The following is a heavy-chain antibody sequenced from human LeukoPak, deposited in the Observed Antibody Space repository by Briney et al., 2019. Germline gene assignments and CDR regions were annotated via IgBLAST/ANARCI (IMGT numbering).Heavy chain of an antibody. V-gene: IGHV3-7*01. CDR3: ARNQRRLDY. CDR2: IKQDGSEK. Sequence: GGSLRLSCAASGFTFSSYAMSWVRQAPGKGLELVANIKQDGSEKYYVDSVKGRFTISRDNAKNSLYLQVNSLRAEDTAVYYCARNQRRLDYWGQGTLVTVFS. J-gene: IGHJ4*02. D-gene: IGHD1-14*01. CDR1: GFTFSSYA.